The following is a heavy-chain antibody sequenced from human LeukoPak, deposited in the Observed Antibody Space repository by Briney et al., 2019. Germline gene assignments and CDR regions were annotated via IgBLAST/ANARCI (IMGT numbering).Heavy chain of an antibody. CDR1: GGSFSGYY. J-gene: IGHJ6*03. D-gene: IGHD2-15*01. CDR3: ARGYCSGGSCYSYYYYNYMDV. V-gene: IGHV4-34*01. Sequence: SETLSLTCAVYGGSFSGYYWGWIRQPPGKGLEWIGSIHYSGSTNYNPSLKSRVTISVDTSKDQFSLKLSSVTAADTAVYYCARGYCSGGSCYSYYYYNYMDVWGKGTTVTVSS. CDR2: IHYSGST.